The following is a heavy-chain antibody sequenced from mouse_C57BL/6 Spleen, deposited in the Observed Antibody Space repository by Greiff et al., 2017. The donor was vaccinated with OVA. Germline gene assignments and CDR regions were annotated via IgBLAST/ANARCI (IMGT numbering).Heavy chain of an antibody. Sequence: EVQLVESGPELVKPGASVKMSCKASGYTFTDYNMHWVKQSPGKSLEWIGYINPNNGGTSYNQKFKDKATLTVNKSSSTAYMELRSLTSEDSAVYYCARNYYGSSWFAYWGQGTLVTVSA. D-gene: IGHD1-1*01. V-gene: IGHV1-22*01. J-gene: IGHJ3*01. CDR2: INPNNGGT. CDR3: ARNYYGSSWFAY. CDR1: GYTFTDYN.